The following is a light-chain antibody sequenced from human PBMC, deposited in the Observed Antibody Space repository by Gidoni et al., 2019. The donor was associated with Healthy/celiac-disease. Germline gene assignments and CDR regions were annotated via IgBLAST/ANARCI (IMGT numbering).Light chain of an antibody. Sequence: SYELTQPLSVSVALGQTARITCGGNNIGSKNVHWYQQTPGQAPVLVIYRDSNRPSGIPERFSGSNSGNTATLTISRAQAGDEADYYCQVWDSSTEVVFGGGTKLTVL. CDR3: QVWDSSTEVV. V-gene: IGLV3-9*01. CDR2: RDS. CDR1: NIGSKN. J-gene: IGLJ2*01.